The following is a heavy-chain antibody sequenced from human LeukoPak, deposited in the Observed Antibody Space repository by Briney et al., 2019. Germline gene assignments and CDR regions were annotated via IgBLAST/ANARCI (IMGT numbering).Heavy chain of an antibody. CDR2: ISDDGSNI. CDR3: AKGGYYDSSGYDEIDYFDY. CDR1: GFTFSRYA. J-gene: IGHJ4*02. V-gene: IGHV3-30*04. D-gene: IGHD3-22*01. Sequence: GGSLRLSCAASGFTFSRYAMQWVRQAPGKGLEWVAVISDDGSNIHYADSVKGRFTISRDNSKNTLYLQMNSLRAEDTAVYYCAKGGYYDSSGYDEIDYFDYWGQGTLVTVSS.